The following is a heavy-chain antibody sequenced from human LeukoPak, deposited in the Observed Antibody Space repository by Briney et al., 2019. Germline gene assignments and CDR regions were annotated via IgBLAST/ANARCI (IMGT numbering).Heavy chain of an antibody. Sequence: SETLSLTCTVSGYSISSGYSWGWIRQPPGKGLEWIGEINHSGSTNYNPSLKSRVTISVDTSKNQFSLKLSSVTAADTAVYYCARLARYYYDSSGYYGYWGQGTLVTVSS. D-gene: IGHD3-22*01. CDR2: INHSGST. V-gene: IGHV4-38-2*02. J-gene: IGHJ4*02. CDR3: ARLARYYYDSSGYYGY. CDR1: GYSISSGYS.